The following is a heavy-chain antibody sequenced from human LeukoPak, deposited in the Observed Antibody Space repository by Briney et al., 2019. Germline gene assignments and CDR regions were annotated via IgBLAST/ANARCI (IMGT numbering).Heavy chain of an antibody. J-gene: IGHJ5*02. CDR1: GGSISSYY. Sequence: SETLSLTCTVSGGSISSYYWSWIRQPPGKGLEWIGYIYYSGSTNYNPSLKSRVTISVDTSKNQFSLKLSSVTAADTAVYYCARSSGPIVVVPAANWFDPWGQGTLVTVSS. CDR2: IYYSGST. D-gene: IGHD2-2*01. CDR3: ARSSGPIVVVPAANWFDP. V-gene: IGHV4-59*12.